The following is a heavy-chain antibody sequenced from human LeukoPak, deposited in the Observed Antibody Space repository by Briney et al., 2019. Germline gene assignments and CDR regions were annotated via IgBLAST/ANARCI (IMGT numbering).Heavy chain of an antibody. V-gene: IGHV1-69*13. J-gene: IGHJ4*02. CDR1: GGTFSSYA. D-gene: IGHD5-18*01. Sequence: SVKVSCKASGGTFSSYAISWVRQAPGQGLEWMGGIIPIFGTANYAQKFQGRVTITADESTSTAYMELSSLRSEDTAVYYCAREIQLWLRCFDYWGQGTLVTVSS. CDR2: IIPIFGTA. CDR3: AREIQLWLRCFDY.